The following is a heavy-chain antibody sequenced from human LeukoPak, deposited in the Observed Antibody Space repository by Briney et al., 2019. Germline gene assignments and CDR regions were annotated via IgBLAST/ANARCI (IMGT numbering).Heavy chain of an antibody. V-gene: IGHV4-38-2*02. CDR3: ATEALVIVGATRFDY. D-gene: IGHD1-26*01. J-gene: IGHJ4*02. CDR1: GYSISSGYY. CDR2: IYHSGST. Sequence: PSETLSLTCTVSGYSISSGYYWGWIRQPPGKGLEWIGSIYHSGSTYYNPSLKSRVTISVDTSKNQFSLKLSSVTAADTAVYYCATEALVIVGATRFDYWGQGTLVTVSS.